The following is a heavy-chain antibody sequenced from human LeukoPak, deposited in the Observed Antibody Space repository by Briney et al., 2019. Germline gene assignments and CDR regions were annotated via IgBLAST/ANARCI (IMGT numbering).Heavy chain of an antibody. CDR3: ARDGDTAMDY. J-gene: IGHJ4*02. CDR2: ISGSGGST. V-gene: IGHV3-23*01. Sequence: GGSLRLSCAASGFTFSNYAMSWVRQAPGKGLEWVSTISGSGGSTYYADSVKGRFTISRDNSKNTLYLQMNSLRAEDTAVYYCARDGDTAMDYWGQGTLVTVSS. CDR1: GFTFSNYA. D-gene: IGHD5-18*01.